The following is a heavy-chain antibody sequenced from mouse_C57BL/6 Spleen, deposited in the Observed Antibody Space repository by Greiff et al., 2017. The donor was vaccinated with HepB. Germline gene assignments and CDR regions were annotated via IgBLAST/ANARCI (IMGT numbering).Heavy chain of an antibody. CDR2: ISSGGSYT. CDR3: ARQEGPFYYFDY. CDR1: GFTFSSYG. V-gene: IGHV5-6*02. Sequence: DVKLVESGGDLVKPGGSLKLSCAASGFTFSSYGMSWVRQTPDKRLEWVATISSGGSYTYYPDSVKGRFTISRDNAKNTLYLQMSSLKSEDTAMYYCARQEGPFYYFDYWGQGTTLTVSS. J-gene: IGHJ2*01.